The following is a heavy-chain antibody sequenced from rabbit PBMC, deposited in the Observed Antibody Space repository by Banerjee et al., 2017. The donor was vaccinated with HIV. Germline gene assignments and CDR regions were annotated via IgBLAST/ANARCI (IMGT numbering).Heavy chain of an antibody. CDR3: ARDLAGVIGWNFNL. CDR2: INTSSGST. V-gene: IGHV1S45*01. J-gene: IGHJ4*01. CDR1: GFSFSNRCV. D-gene: IGHD4-1*01. Sequence: QEQLEESGGDLVKPEGSLTLTCTASGFSFSNRCVMCWVRQTPGKGLEWIACINTSSGSTYYASWVNGRFTISSHNAQNTLYLQLNSLTAADTATYFCARDLAGVIGWNFNLWGQGTLVTVS.